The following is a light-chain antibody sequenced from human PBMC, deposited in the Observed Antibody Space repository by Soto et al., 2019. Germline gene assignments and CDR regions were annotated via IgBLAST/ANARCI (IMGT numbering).Light chain of an antibody. Sequence: DIVVTQSPVSLAVTPGEPAFISCRSSESLLRRDGYSSLDWYRQKSGQSPQLLIHLGSIRAAGVPDRFSGSGSGTDCTRKISRVEAEDVGVYFCMQARQAPPTFGGGTKVELK. CDR3: MQARQAPPT. J-gene: IGKJ4*01. CDR1: ESLLRRDGYSS. CDR2: LGS. V-gene: IGKV2-28*01.